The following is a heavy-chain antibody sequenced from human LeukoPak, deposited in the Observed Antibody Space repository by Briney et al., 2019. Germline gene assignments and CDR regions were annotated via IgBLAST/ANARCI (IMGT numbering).Heavy chain of an antibody. D-gene: IGHD2-8*01. CDR2: ICSSSRYI. V-gene: IGHV3-21*01. Sequence: GGSLRLSCAASGFTFTIYTMTWVRQAPGKGLEGVSSICSSSRYIYYADSVKGRFPISRDKSKNTLYLQMNSLRAEATAVYYCARDLGYYDAFDIWGQGTMVTVSS. CDR3: ARDLGYYDAFDI. CDR1: GFTFTIYT. J-gene: IGHJ3*02.